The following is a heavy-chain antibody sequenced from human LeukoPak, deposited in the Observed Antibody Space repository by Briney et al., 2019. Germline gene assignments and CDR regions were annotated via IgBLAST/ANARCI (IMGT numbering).Heavy chain of an antibody. V-gene: IGHV3-23*01. D-gene: IGHD3-10*01. CDR1: GFTFSSYA. J-gene: IGHJ5*02. CDR3: AVRGIIPHNWFDP. CDR2: LSGSGGST. Sequence: GGSLRLSCAASGFTFSSYAMTWVRQAPGRGLEWVSSLSGSGGSTHYADSVKGRFTISRDNSKNTLYLQMSSLRAEDTAIYYCAVRGIIPHNWFDPWGQGTLVTVSS.